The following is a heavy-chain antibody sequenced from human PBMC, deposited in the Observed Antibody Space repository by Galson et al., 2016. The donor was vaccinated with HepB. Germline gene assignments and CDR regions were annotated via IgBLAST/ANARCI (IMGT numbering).Heavy chain of an antibody. Sequence: SLRLSCAASGFTFSSYTMNWVRQAPGKGLEWVSSIGSINSYTYYADSVKGRFTISRDNAKNSLFLQMNSLRAEDTAVYYCVSVGSGWYNFENWGQGILVTVSS. D-gene: IGHD6-19*01. V-gene: IGHV3-21*01. CDR2: IGSINSYT. J-gene: IGHJ4*02. CDR3: VSVGSGWYNFEN. CDR1: GFTFSSYT.